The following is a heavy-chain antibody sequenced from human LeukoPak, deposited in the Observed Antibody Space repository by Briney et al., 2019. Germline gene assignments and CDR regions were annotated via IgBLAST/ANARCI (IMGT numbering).Heavy chain of an antibody. J-gene: IGHJ3*02. CDR1: GFTFSTYW. CDR2: IRQDGNEI. Sequence: GGSLRLSCAASGFTFSTYWMSWVRQAPGKGPGWVSSIRQDGNEIYYVDSVKGRFTIYRDNAKTSLYLQMNSLRAEDTAVYYCTRVTHYALDIWGEETMVTVSS. V-gene: IGHV3-7*05. CDR3: TRVTHYALDI.